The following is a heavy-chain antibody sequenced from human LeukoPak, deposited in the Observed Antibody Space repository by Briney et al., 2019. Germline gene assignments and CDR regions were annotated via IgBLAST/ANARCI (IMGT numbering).Heavy chain of an antibody. CDR3: ARVPRSYYYYYYMDV. CDR1: GGSISGYH. V-gene: IGHV4-59*01. D-gene: IGHD1-14*01. Sequence: PSETLSLTCNVSGGSISGYHWSWIRQPPGRGLEWLGYIYYSGSSNYNPSLKSRVTISADTSKNQFSLKLRSVTSADTAVYYLARVPRSYYYYYYMDVWGKGTTVTVSS. CDR2: IYYSGSS. J-gene: IGHJ6*03.